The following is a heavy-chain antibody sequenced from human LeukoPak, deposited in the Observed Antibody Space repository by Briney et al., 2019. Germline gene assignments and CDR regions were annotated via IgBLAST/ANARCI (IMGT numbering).Heavy chain of an antibody. Sequence: ASVKVSCKASGYTFTSYGISWVRQAPGQGLEWMGWISAYNGNTNYAQKLQGRVTMTTDTSTSTAYMELRSLRSDDTAVYYCAKTLLMTTVVTPFDYWGQGTLVTVSS. D-gene: IGHD4-23*01. V-gene: IGHV1-18*01. J-gene: IGHJ4*02. CDR2: ISAYNGNT. CDR1: GYTFTSYG. CDR3: AKTLLMTTVVTPFDY.